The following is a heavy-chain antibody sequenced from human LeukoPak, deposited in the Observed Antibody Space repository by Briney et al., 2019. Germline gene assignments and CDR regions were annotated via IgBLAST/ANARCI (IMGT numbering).Heavy chain of an antibody. CDR2: IYYSGST. V-gene: IGHV4-59*08. J-gene: IGHJ3*02. CDR1: GGSISSYY. Sequence: SETLSLTCTVSGGSISSYYWSWIRQPPGKGLEWIGYIYYSGSTNYSPSLKSRVTISVDTSKNQFSLKLSSVTAADTAVYYCARHYGPSQWLVQDAFDIWGQGTMVTVSS. CDR3: ARHYGPSQWLVQDAFDI. D-gene: IGHD6-19*01.